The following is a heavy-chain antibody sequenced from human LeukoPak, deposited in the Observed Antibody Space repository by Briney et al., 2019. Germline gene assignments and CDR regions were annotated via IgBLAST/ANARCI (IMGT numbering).Heavy chain of an antibody. J-gene: IGHJ4*02. D-gene: IGHD5-24*01. Sequence: SETLSLTCTVSGGSISSGGYYWSWIRQPPGKGLEWIGYIYHSGSTYYNPSLKSRVTISVDRSKNQFSLKLSSVTAADTAVYYCARNRDGYNSFDYWGQGTLVTVSS. CDR3: ARNRDGYNSFDY. V-gene: IGHV4-30-2*01. CDR1: GGSISSGGYY. CDR2: IYHSGST.